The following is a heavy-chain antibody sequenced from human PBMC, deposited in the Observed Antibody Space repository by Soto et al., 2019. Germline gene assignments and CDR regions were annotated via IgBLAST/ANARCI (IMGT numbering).Heavy chain of an antibody. CDR1: GGSFSGYY. CDR2: INHSGST. J-gene: IGHJ4*02. D-gene: IGHD6-19*01. Sequence: SETLSLTCAVYGGSFSGYYWSRIRQPPGKGLEWIGEINHSGSTNYNPSLKSRVTISVDTSKNQFSLKLSSVTAADTAVYYWARVGGSSGWYGLDYWGQGTLVTVSS. CDR3: ARVGGSSGWYGLDY. V-gene: IGHV4-34*01.